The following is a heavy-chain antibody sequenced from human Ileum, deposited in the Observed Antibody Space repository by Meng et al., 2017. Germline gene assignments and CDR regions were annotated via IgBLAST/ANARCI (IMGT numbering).Heavy chain of an antibody. V-gene: IGHV3-7*01. Sequence: GESLKISCAASGFTFSRYWMSWVRQAPGKGLEWVANIKQDGSATYYVDSVKGRFTISRDNAKNSVYLEMNSLRAEDTAIYYCAKDRTHVLHWFGDFDYWGQGTLVTGAS. CDR3: AKDRTHVLHWFGDFDY. D-gene: IGHD3-10*01. CDR2: IKQDGSAT. J-gene: IGHJ4*02. CDR1: GFTFSRYW.